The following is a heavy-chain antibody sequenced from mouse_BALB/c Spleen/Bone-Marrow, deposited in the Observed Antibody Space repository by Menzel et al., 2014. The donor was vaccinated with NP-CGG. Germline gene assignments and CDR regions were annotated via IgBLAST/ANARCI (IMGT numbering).Heavy chain of an antibody. Sequence: VQLQQSGPGLVKPGASVKISCKASGYTFTDYKMHWVKLRHGKSLEWIGYIYPYNGVTGYNQKFKSKATLTVDNSSSTAYMELCSLTSEDSAVYYCAGKAYSDYDYALDFWGQGTSVTVSS. J-gene: IGHJ4*01. CDR3: AGKAYSDYDYALDF. CDR2: IYPYNGVT. CDR1: GYTFTDYK. V-gene: IGHV1S29*02. D-gene: IGHD2-4*01.